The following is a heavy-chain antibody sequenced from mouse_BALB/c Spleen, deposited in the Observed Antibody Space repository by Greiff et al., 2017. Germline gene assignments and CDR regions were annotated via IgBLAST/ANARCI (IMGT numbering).Heavy chain of an antibody. J-gene: IGHJ2*01. V-gene: IGHV5-6*01. D-gene: IGHD3-3*01. Sequence: EVQLVESGGDLVKPGGSLKLSCAASGFTFSSYGMSWVRQTPDKRLEWVATISSGGSYTYYPDSVKGRFTISRDNAKNTLYLQMSSLKSEDTAMYYCAREGLAGHFDYWGQGTTLTVSS. CDR1: GFTFSSYG. CDR3: AREGLAGHFDY. CDR2: ISSGGSYT.